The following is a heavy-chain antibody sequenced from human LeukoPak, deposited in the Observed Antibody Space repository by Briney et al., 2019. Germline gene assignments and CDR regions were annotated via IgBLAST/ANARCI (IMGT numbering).Heavy chain of an antibody. CDR2: ISGSGGTT. J-gene: IGHJ4*02. CDR1: GFTVSSNY. V-gene: IGHV3-23*01. Sequence: GGSLRLSCAASGFTVSSNYMSWVRQAPGKGLEWVSAISGSGGTTYYADSVKGRFTISRDNSKNTLYLQMNSLRAEDAAVYYCAKDPSDYLYFFDYWGQGTLVTVSS. D-gene: IGHD4-17*01. CDR3: AKDPSDYLYFFDY.